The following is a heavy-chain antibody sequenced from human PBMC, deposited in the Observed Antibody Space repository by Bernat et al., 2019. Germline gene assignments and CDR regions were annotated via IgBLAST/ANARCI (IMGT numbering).Heavy chain of an antibody. CDR1: GFTFSDHY. Sequence: VQLVESGGGLVRPGGSLRLSCAASGFTFSDHYMDWVRQAPGKGLEWIGSIYYSGSTYYSPSLKSRVSISVDTSKNQFSLKLSSVTAADTAVYYCARVTYSSSWSLHLGGLFDCWGQGTLVTVSS. J-gene: IGHJ4*02. D-gene: IGHD6-13*01. CDR2: IYYSGST. V-gene: IGHV4-38-2*01. CDR3: ARVTYSSSWSLHLGGLFDC.